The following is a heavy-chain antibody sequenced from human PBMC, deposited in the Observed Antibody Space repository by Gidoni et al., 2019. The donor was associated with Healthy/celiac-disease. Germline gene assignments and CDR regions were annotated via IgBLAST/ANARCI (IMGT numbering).Heavy chain of an antibody. CDR1: GYSISSGYY. D-gene: IGHD1-26*01. CDR2: IYHSGST. V-gene: IGHV4-38-2*02. Sequence: QVQLQESGPGLVKPSETLSLTCTVSGYSISSGYYWGWIRQPPGKGLEWIGSIYHSGSTYYNPSLKSRVTISVDTSKNQFSLKLSSVTAADTAVYYCASGRWELHNGAFDYWGQGTLVTVSS. CDR3: ASGRWELHNGAFDY. J-gene: IGHJ4*02.